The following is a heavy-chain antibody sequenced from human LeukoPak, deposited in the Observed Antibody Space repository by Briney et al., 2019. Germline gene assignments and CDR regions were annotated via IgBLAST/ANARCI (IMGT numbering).Heavy chain of an antibody. Sequence: GGSLRLSCAASGFTFTTNAMSWVRQAPGKGLEWVSAISGRTGATYYADSEKGRFTISRDNSKSTLYLQMDSLRAEDMAVYYCAKCGNSGCHLIDYWGQGTLVTVSS. V-gene: IGHV3-23*01. CDR2: ISGRTGAT. J-gene: IGHJ4*02. CDR3: AKCGNSGCHLIDY. D-gene: IGHD5-12*01. CDR1: GFTFTTNA.